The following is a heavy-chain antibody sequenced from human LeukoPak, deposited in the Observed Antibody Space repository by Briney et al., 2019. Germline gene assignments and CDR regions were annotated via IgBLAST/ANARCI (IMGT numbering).Heavy chain of an antibody. J-gene: IGHJ6*02. CDR3: ATQTSWIQQFGYYYYGMDV. V-gene: IGHV4-59*01. D-gene: IGHD5-18*01. CDR2: IYYNGST. Sequence: SETLSLTCTVSGGSISSYYWSWIRQPPGKGLEWIGYIYYNGSTNYNPSLKSRVTISVDTSKNQFSLKLSSVTAADTAVYYCATQTSWIQQFGYYYYGMDVWGQGTTVTVSS. CDR1: GGSISSYY.